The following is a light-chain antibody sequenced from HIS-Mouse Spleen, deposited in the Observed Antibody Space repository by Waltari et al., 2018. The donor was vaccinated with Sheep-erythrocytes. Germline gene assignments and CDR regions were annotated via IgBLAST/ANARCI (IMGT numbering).Light chain of an antibody. CDR1: SSAVGSYNL. Sequence: QSALTQPASVSGSPGQSITIPCTGTSSAVGSYNLVSWHQQHPGKAPKLMIYEGSKRPSGVSNRFSGSKSGNTASLTISGLQAEDEADYYCCSYAGSSTFHVVFGGGTKLTVL. J-gene: IGLJ2*01. V-gene: IGLV2-23*03. CDR2: EGS. CDR3: CSYAGSSTFHVV.